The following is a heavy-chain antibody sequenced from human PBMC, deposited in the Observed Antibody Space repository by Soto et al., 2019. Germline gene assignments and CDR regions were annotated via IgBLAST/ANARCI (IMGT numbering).Heavy chain of an antibody. D-gene: IGHD3-22*01. J-gene: IGHJ3*01. CDR1: GAAMSSYY. Sequence: SETLSLTCTVSGAAMSSYYWSWIRQSPGKGLEWIGYIYNSGTIDYNPSLKSRVTISVERSKFQFSLRLTSVTAADTAVYFCATDSTGYYSDAFDVWGQGARVTVSS. V-gene: IGHV4-59*03. CDR3: ATDSTGYYSDAFDV. CDR2: IYNSGTI.